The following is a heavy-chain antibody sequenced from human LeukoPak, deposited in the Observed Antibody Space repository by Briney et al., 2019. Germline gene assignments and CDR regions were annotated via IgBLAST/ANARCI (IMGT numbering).Heavy chain of an antibody. J-gene: IGHJ4*02. CDR3: ARDRPGYYDSREIDY. Sequence: SETVSLTCTVSGGSISSSSYYWGWIRQPPGKGLEWIGSIYYSGSTYYNPSLKSRVTISVDTSKNQFSLKLSSVTAADTAVYYCARDRPGYYDSREIDYWGQGTLVTVSS. D-gene: IGHD3-22*01. CDR1: GGSISSSSYY. CDR2: IYYSGST. V-gene: IGHV4-39*07.